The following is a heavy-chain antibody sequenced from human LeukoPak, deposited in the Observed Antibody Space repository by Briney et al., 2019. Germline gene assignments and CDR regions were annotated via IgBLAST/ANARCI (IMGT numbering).Heavy chain of an antibody. CDR1: GGHFRGYY. Sequence: ASETLFLTFAVHGGHFRGYYWCSIRQPPGKGLEWIGEINHSGSTNYNPSLKSRVTISVDTSKNQFSLKLNSVTAADTAVYYCARTLLGRLFDYWGQGTLVTVSS. J-gene: IGHJ4*02. D-gene: IGHD2-8*02. CDR3: ARTLLGRLFDY. V-gene: IGHV4-34*01. CDR2: INHSGST.